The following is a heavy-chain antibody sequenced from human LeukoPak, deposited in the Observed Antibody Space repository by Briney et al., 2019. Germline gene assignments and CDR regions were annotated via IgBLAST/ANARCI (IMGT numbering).Heavy chain of an antibody. CDR2: IYYSGST. CDR1: GGSISSGGYC. D-gene: IGHD3-3*01. Sequence: SETLSLTCTVSGGSISSGGYCWSWIRQHPGKGLGWIGYIYYSGSTYYNPSLKSRVTISVDTSKNQFSLKLSSVTAADTAVYYCARASYDFWSGYYTDYYGMDVWGQGTTVTVSS. V-gene: IGHV4-31*03. J-gene: IGHJ6*02. CDR3: ARASYDFWSGYYTDYYGMDV.